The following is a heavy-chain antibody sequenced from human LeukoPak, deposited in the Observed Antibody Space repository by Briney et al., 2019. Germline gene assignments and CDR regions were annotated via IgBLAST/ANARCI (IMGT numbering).Heavy chain of an antibody. D-gene: IGHD1-26*01. CDR2: IKPDGSEE. Sequence: PGGSLRLSCAASGFTFSTYWMTWARQAPGKGLEWVATIKPDGSEEYYVDSVKGRFSISRDNSKDTVYLQMNSLRGDDTAVYYCANGVGSTGSYFDYWGQGTLVTVSS. CDR1: GFTFSTYW. J-gene: IGHJ4*02. V-gene: IGHV3-7*02. CDR3: ANGVGSTGSYFDY.